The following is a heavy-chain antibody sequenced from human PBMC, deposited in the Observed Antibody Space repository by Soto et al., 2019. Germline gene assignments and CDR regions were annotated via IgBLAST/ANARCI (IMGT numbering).Heavy chain of an antibody. CDR1: GYTFPIDY. D-gene: IGHD3-3*01. Sequence: ASVKGSFKASGYTFPIDYMHLVRQAPGQGLEWMGIINPSGGSTSYAQKVQGRVTMTRDTSTSTVYMELSSLRSEDTAVYYCARGGGVVIPDAFDIWGQGPMGTVS. CDR3: ARGGGVVIPDAFDI. J-gene: IGHJ3*02. CDR2: INPSGGST. V-gene: IGHV1-46*01.